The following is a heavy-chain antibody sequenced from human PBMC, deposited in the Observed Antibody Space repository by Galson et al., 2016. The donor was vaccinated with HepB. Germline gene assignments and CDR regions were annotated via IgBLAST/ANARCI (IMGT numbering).Heavy chain of an antibody. Sequence: SVKVSCKASGYTFTDYYMHWVRQAPGQGLEWMGWINPHTGGTYYVQKFQGWVTMTRDTSISTAYMELRRLRSDDTAVYYCARGVAVAGRGVDAFDIWGQGTMVTVSS. CDR2: INPHTGGT. D-gene: IGHD6-19*01. CDR3: ARGVAVAGRGVDAFDI. CDR1: GYTFTDYY. V-gene: IGHV1-2*04. J-gene: IGHJ3*02.